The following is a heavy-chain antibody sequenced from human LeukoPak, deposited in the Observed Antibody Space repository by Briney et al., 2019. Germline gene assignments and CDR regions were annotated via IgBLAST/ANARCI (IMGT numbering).Heavy chain of an antibody. CDR1: GFTFNNAW. D-gene: IGHD2-21*01. Sequence: GGSLRLSCAAYGFTFNNAWMSWVRQAPGKGLEWVGRIKAKTDGGTTDYAAPVKGRFTISRDDSKNTLYLQMNSLKTEDTAVYYCTTGWGLGASDIWGQGTMVTVSS. J-gene: IGHJ3*02. CDR2: IKAKTDGGTT. CDR3: TTGWGLGASDI. V-gene: IGHV3-15*01.